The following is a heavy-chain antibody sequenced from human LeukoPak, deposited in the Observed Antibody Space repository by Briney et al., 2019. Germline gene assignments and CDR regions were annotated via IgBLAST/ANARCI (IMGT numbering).Heavy chain of an antibody. V-gene: IGHV4-59*08. J-gene: IGHJ3*02. CDR1: GGSISSYY. CDR2: IYYSGST. Sequence: SETLSLTCTVSGGSISSYYWSWIRQPPGKGLEWIGYIYYSGSTNYNPSLKSRVTISVDTSKSQFSLKLSSVTAADTAVYYCARRVVVVPAAIDDAFDIWGQGTMVTVSS. D-gene: IGHD2-2*01. CDR3: ARRVVVVPAAIDDAFDI.